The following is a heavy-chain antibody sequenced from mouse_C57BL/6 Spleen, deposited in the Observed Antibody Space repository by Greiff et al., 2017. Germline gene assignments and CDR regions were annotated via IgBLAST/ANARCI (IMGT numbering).Heavy chain of an antibody. CDR2: IHPNSGST. V-gene: IGHV1-64*01. CDR3: ARGEWYFDV. J-gene: IGHJ1*03. CDR1: GYTFTSYW. Sequence: QVRLQQPGAELVKPGASVKLSCKASGYTFTSYWMHWVKQRPGQGLEWIGMIHPNSGSTNYNEKFKSKDTLTVDKSSSTAYMQLSSLTSEDSAVYYCARGEWYFDVWGTGTTVTVSS.